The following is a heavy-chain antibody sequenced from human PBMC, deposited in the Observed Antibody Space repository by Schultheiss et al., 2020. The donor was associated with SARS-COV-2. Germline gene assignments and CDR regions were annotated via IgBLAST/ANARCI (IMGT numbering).Heavy chain of an antibody. CDR2: IYYSGST. V-gene: IGHV4-31*03. CDR1: GGSISSGGYY. CDR3: AREPLRGSYYYYGMDV. Sequence: SETLSLTCTVSGGSISSGGYYWSWIRQHPGKGLEWIGYIYYSGSTYYNPSLKSRVTISVDTSKNQFSLKLSSVTAADTAVYYCAREPLRGSYYYYGMDVWGQGTTVTVSS. J-gene: IGHJ6*02.